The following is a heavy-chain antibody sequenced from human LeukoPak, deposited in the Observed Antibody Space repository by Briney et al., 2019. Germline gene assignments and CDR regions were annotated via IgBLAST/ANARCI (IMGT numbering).Heavy chain of an antibody. CDR3: ARTSSGNYYFFDY. J-gene: IGHJ4*02. CDR2: ISGSGGST. V-gene: IGHV3-23*01. D-gene: IGHD6-19*01. CDR1: GISFNSYA. Sequence: GGSLRLSCAASGISFNSYAMSWVRQAPGKGLEWVSSISGSGGSTYYADSVKGRFTISRDNSKNTLYLQMNGLRGEDTAVYYCARTSSGNYYFFDYWGLGTLVTVSS.